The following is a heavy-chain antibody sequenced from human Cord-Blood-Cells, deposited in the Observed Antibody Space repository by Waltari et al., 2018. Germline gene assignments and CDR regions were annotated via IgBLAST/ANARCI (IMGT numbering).Heavy chain of an antibody. J-gene: IGHJ4*02. V-gene: IGHV4-39*07. CDR1: GGPIRSSSSY. D-gene: IGHD1-20*01. Sequence: QLQLQESGPGLVKPSEPLSLTCPVPGGPIRSSSSYWGRIRHPPEKGLEWIGSIYDGGSTYYNPSLKSRVTISVDTSKNQFSLKLSSVTAADTAVYYCARHGITDGRFDYWGQGTLVTVSS. CDR2: IYDGGST. CDR3: ARHGITDGRFDY.